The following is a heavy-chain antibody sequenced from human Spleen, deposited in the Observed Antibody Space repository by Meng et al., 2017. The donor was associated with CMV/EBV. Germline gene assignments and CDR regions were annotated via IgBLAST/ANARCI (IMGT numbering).Heavy chain of an antibody. D-gene: IGHD3-10*01. CDR1: GRSITSYY. CDR2: SSHNGTT. J-gene: IGHJ4*02. V-gene: IGHV4-34*01. Sequence: LTCPVSGRSITSYYWSWIRQPPGKGLQWIGESSHNGTTNYNPSLKSRVTISVDTSQSQFSLKLASMTVADTAVYYCARRGRVGSFSAWGQGTLVTVSS. CDR3: ARRGRVGSFSA.